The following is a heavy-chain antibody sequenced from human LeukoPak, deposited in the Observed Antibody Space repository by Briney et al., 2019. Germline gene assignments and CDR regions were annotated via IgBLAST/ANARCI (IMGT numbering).Heavy chain of an antibody. CDR2: IASDGSDR. Sequence: PGGSLRLSCTASGFTSSSYGMHWVRQAPGKGLGWVANIASDGSDRHYADSVKGRFTISRDNSKNTVYLQMNSLRGEDTAVYYCAKDRSNSWTFDYWGQGTLVTVSS. CDR1: GFTSSSYG. CDR3: AKDRSNSWTFDY. V-gene: IGHV3-30*18. D-gene: IGHD6-13*01. J-gene: IGHJ4*02.